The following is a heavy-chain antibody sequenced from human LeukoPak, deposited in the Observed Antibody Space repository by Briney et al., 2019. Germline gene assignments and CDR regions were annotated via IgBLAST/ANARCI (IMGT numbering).Heavy chain of an antibody. CDR2: IYHSGST. D-gene: IGHD2-2*02. CDR1: GGSISSSNW. V-gene: IGHV4-4*02. J-gene: IGHJ4*02. Sequence: SETLSLTCAVSGGSISSSNWWSWVRQPPGEGLEWIGEIYHSGSTNYNPSLKSRVTISVDKSKNQFSLKLSSVTAADTAVYYCASLYCSSTSCYSYFDYWGQGTLVTVSS. CDR3: ASLYCSSTSCYSYFDY.